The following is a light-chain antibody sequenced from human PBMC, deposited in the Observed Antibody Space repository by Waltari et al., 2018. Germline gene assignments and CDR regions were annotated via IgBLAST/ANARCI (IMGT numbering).Light chain of an antibody. J-gene: IGKJ1*01. CDR3: QQVNSFPRT. Sequence: DIQMTQSPSSVSASVGDRVTLTCRASQGISSRLAWYQQKPGKAPKLLIYDASSLHSGVTSRFSGSGSGTDFTLTIRSLQPEDFATYYCQQVNSFPRTFGQGTKVEVK. CDR1: QGISSR. CDR2: DAS. V-gene: IGKV1-12*01.